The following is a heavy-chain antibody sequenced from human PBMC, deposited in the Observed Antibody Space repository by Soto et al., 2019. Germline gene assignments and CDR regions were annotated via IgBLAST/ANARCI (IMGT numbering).Heavy chain of an antibody. V-gene: IGHV3-48*03. D-gene: IGHD3-22*01. CDR2: ISSSGSTI. CDR3: ARIPYDSSGYRNLFDP. J-gene: IGHJ5*02. Sequence: EVQLVESGGGLVQPGGSLRLSCAASGFTFSSYEMNWVRQAPGKGLEWVSYISSSGSTIYYADSVKGRFTISRDNAKNSLYLQMNSLRAEDTAVYYCARIPYDSSGYRNLFDPWGQGTLVTVSS. CDR1: GFTFSSYE.